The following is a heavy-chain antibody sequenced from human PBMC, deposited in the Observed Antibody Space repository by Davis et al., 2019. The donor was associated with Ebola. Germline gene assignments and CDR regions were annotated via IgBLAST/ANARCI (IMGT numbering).Heavy chain of an antibody. CDR3: ARDQVVVVAATRSGMDV. J-gene: IGHJ6*02. V-gene: IGHV3-7*03. D-gene: IGHD2-15*01. CDR2: IKQDGSEK. Sequence: GSSLIISCASSGFIFSSYLLSWVRQAPVKGLEWVANIKQDGSEKYYVDSVKGRYTISRDNAKNSLYLQMNSLRAEDTAVYYCARDQVVVVAATRSGMDVWGQGNTVTVSS. CDR1: GFIFSSYL.